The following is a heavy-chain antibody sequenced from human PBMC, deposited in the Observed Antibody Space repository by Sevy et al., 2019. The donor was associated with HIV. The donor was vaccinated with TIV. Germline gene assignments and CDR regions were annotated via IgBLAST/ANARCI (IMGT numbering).Heavy chain of an antibody. D-gene: IGHD2-2*02. CDR3: ARVGAGDIVVVPAAIGGFDY. J-gene: IGHJ4*02. CDR1: GYTFTGYY. V-gene: IGHV1-2*02. Sequence: ASVKVSCKASGYTFTGYYMHWVRQAPGQGLEWMGWINPNSGGTNYAQKFQGRVTMTRDTSISTAYMELSRLRSDDTAVYYCARVGAGDIVVVPAAIGGFDYWGQGTLVTVSS. CDR2: INPNSGGT.